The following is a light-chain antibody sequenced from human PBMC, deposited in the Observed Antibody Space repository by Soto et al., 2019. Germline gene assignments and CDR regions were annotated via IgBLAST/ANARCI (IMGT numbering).Light chain of an antibody. V-gene: IGKV3-15*01. J-gene: IGKJ4*01. CDR2: GAS. Sequence: EIVMTQSPATLSVSPGERATRSCRASQSINNNLAWYQQKPGQGPRLLIYGASSRATGIPARFSGSGSGTGFTLTISSLQSEDFAIYYCQQYNNWPFTFGGGTKVEIK. CDR1: QSINNN. CDR3: QQYNNWPFT.